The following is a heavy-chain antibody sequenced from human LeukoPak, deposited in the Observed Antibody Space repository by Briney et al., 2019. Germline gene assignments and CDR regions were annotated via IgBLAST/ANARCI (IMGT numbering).Heavy chain of an antibody. D-gene: IGHD3-22*01. Sequence: SETLSLTCTVSGGSTSSSSYYWGWIRQPPGKGLEWIGSIYYSGSTYYNPSLKSRVTISVDTSKNQFSLKLSSVTAADTAVYYCATTRPYYYDSSGYYLDYWGQGTLVTVSS. V-gene: IGHV4-39*07. J-gene: IGHJ4*02. CDR1: GGSTSSSSYY. CDR3: ATTRPYYYDSSGYYLDY. CDR2: IYYSGST.